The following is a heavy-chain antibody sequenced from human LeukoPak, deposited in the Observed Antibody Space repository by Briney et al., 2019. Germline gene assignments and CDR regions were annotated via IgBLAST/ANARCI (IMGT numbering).Heavy chain of an antibody. CDR3: AKTLHYGHYGKFDY. J-gene: IGHJ4*02. D-gene: IGHD4-17*01. CDR1: GFTFTPHA. CDR2: ISSSSSTI. Sequence: PGGSLRLSCAASGFTFTPHAMHWVRQAPGKGLEWVSYISSSSSTIYYADSVKGRFTISRDNSKNTLYLQMNSLRAEDTAVYYCAKTLHYGHYGKFDYWGQGTLVTVSS. V-gene: IGHV3-23*01.